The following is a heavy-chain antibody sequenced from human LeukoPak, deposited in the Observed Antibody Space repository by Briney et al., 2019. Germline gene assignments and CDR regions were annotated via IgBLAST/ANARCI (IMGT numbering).Heavy chain of an antibody. CDR1: GYTFTSYA. J-gene: IGHJ4*02. CDR2: INAGNGNT. V-gene: IGHV1-3*01. Sequence: ASVNVSCKASGYTFTSYAMHWVRQAPGQRLEWMGWINAGNGNTKYSQKFQGRVTITRDTSASTAYMELSSLRSEDTAVYYCARDRYPLNYYFDYWGQGTLVTVSS. CDR3: ARDRYPLNYYFDY. D-gene: IGHD1-26*01.